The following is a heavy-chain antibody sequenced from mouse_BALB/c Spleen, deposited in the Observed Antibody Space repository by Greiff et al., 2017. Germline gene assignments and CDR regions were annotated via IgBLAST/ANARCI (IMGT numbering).Heavy chain of an antibody. Sequence: VQLQQSGAELVKPGASVKLSCTASGFNIKDTYMHWVKQRPEQGLEWIGRIDPANGNTKYDPKFQGKATITADTSSNTAYLQLSSLTSEDTAVYYCARGDYDDWFAYWGQGTLVTVSA. CDR2: IDPANGNT. J-gene: IGHJ3*01. D-gene: IGHD2-4*01. CDR3: ARGDYDDWFAY. V-gene: IGHV14-3*02. CDR1: GFNIKDTY.